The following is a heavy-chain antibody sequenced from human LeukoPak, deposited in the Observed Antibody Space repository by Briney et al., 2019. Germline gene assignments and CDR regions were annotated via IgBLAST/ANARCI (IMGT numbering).Heavy chain of an antibody. Sequence: GGSLRLSCSASRFSFSDYLMFWVRQTPAKGLEYVSAISSNGRTTYHADPVEGRFTISRDNSKNTLYLQVNSLRAEDTAVYYCAKDRGPWGQGTLVTVSS. CDR1: RFSFSDYL. J-gene: IGHJ5*02. D-gene: IGHD3-10*01. CDR2: ISSNGRTT. CDR3: AKDRGP. V-gene: IGHV3-64*04.